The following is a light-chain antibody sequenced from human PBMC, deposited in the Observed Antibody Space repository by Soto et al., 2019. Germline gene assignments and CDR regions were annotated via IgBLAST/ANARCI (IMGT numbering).Light chain of an antibody. J-gene: IGKJ5*01. Sequence: DIQMTQSPSSLSASVGDTVTITCQASQDMRNFLNWYQQKPGKAPELLIYDASKLGAGVPSRFSGSGSGTHFTLIISSLQPEDIATYFCQQYGNLPITFGQGTRLEIK. V-gene: IGKV1-33*01. CDR2: DAS. CDR1: QDMRNF. CDR3: QQYGNLPIT.